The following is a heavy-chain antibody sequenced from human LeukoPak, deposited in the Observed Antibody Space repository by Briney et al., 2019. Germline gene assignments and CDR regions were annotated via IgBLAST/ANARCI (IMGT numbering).Heavy chain of an antibody. J-gene: IGHJ4*02. V-gene: IGHV3-7*01. Sequence: GGSLRLACAASGFTFSTYGMTWGRQAPGKWLELVANIKQDGREKYYVDSVKGPFTISRGNAKNSLYLQMNSLRAEDTAVYYCASAGGESPQWVFDYWDQGTLVTVSS. CDR1: GFTFSTYG. CDR2: IKQDGREK. CDR3: ASAGGESPQWVFDY. D-gene: IGHD2-8*02.